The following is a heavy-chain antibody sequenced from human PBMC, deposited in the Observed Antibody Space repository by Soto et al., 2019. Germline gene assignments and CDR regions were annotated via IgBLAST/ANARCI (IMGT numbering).Heavy chain of an antibody. CDR1: GFTFNRYA. J-gene: IGHJ4*02. D-gene: IGHD2-21*02. CDR2: IIDDGGRA. V-gene: IGHV3-23*01. CDR3: SKAVPPCGVVTASDY. Sequence: GGSLRLSCSASGFTFNRYAMSWVRQAPGKGLEWVSAIIDDGGRAYYADSVKGRFTISRDNSKNTLYLQINSLRAEDTAVYYCSKAVPPCGVVTASDYCGQRSLVTVSA.